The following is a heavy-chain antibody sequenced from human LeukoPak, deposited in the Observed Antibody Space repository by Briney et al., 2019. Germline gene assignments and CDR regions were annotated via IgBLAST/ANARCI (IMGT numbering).Heavy chain of an antibody. D-gene: IGHD3-3*02. CDR3: ARQISSAFDI. CDR1: GFTFSSYS. Sequence: GSLRLSCAASGFTFSSYSMNWIRQPPGKGLEWIGEINHSGSTNYNPSLKSRVTISVDTSKNQFSLKLSSVTAADTAVYYCARQISSAFDIWGQGTMVTVSS. CDR2: INHSGST. J-gene: IGHJ3*02. V-gene: IGHV4-34*01.